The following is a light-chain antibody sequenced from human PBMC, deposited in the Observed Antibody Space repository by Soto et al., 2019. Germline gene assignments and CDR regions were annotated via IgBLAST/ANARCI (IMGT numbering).Light chain of an antibody. V-gene: IGLV1-44*01. CDR2: SNN. Sequence: QLVLTQPPSASGTPGQRVTISCSGSSSKIGSNTVNWYQQLPGTAPKLLIYSNNQRPSGVPDRFSGSKSGTSASLAISGLQSEDEADYYCAAWDDSLNGHVVFGGGTKVTVL. J-gene: IGLJ2*01. CDR1: SSKIGSNT. CDR3: AAWDDSLNGHVV.